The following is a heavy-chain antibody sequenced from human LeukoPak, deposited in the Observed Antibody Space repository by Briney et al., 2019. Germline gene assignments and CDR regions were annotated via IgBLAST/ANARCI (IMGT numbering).Heavy chain of an antibody. CDR3: AREEGPPPPT. Sequence: GGSLRLSCAASGFTFSSYAMHWVRQAPGKGLEWVAVISYDGSNKYYADSVKGRFTISRDNSKNTLYLQMNSLRAEDTAVYYCAREEGPPPPTWGQGTLVTVSS. J-gene: IGHJ5*02. CDR1: GFTFSSYA. CDR2: ISYDGSNK. V-gene: IGHV3-30*04.